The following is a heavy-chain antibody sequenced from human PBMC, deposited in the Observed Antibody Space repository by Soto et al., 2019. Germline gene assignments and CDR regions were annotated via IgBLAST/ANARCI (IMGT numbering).Heavy chain of an antibody. CDR2: IYHSGST. V-gene: IGHV4-30-2*01. CDR3: ARVYYDSSGYYSHFDY. J-gene: IGHJ4*02. D-gene: IGHD3-22*01. Sequence: PSETLSLTCAFSGGSISSGGYSWSWIRQPPGKGLEWIGYIYHSGSTYYNPSLKSRVTISVDRSKNQFSLKLSSVTAADTAVYYCARVYYDSSGYYSHFDYWGQGTLVTSPQ. CDR1: GGSISSGGYS.